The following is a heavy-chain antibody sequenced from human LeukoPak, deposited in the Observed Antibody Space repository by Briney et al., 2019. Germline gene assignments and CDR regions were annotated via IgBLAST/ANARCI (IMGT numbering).Heavy chain of an antibody. J-gene: IGHJ4*02. CDR1: GFTFSAYW. CDR2: INSDGSST. V-gene: IGHV3-74*01. Sequence: PGGSLRLSCAASGFTFSAYWINWVRQAPGKGLVWVSRINSDGSSTSYADSVKGRFTISRDNAKKTLYLQMNSLRAEDTAVYYCARGYHSDSREVGDWGQGTLVTVSS. D-gene: IGHD3-22*01. CDR3: ARGYHSDSREVGD.